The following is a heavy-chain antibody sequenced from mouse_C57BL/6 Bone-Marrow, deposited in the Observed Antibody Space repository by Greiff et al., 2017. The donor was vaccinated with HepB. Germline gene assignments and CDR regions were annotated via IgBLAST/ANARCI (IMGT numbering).Heavy chain of an antibody. CDR2: IWRGGST. CDR1: GFSLTSDG. V-gene: IGHV2-5*01. J-gene: IGHJ4*01. Sequence: VHLVESGPGLVQPSQSLSITCTVSGFSLTSDGVHWVRQSPGKGLEWLGVIWRGGSTDYNAAFMSRLSITRDNSKRQVFFKMNSLQADATAIYYCDNLNTNAMDKGGQGKSVTVST. CDR3: DNLNTNAMDK. D-gene: IGHD5-1-1*01.